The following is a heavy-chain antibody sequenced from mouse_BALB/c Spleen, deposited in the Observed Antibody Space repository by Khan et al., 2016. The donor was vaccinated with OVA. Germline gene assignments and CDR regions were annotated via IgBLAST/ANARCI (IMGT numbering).Heavy chain of an antibody. CDR3: ARSLYYSYWYGLNC. V-gene: IGHV3-2*02. CDR2: ISSTGSN. CDR1: GYSITSDYA. D-gene: IGHD2-12*01. Sequence: EVQLVESGPGLVKPSQSLSLTCTVTGYSITSDYAWNWIRQFPGNKLEWMGYISSTGSNSYNPSLKNRISITRDTSKNQFFLKLNSVTTEDTATYYCARSLYYSYWYGLNCWGRGTSVTVSS. J-gene: IGHJ4*01.